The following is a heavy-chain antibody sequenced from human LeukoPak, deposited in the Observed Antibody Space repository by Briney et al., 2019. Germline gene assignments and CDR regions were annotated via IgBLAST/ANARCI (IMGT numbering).Heavy chain of an antibody. CDR3: ARGDSYGESGGMGV. Sequence: SETPSLTCTVSGGSISSYYWSWIRQPAGKGLEWIGRIYTSGSTNYNPSLKSRVTMSVDTSKNQFSLKLSSVTAADTAVYYCARGDSYGESGGMGVWGQGTTVTVSS. CDR2: IYTSGST. J-gene: IGHJ6*02. CDR1: GGSISSYY. D-gene: IGHD5-18*01. V-gene: IGHV4-4*07.